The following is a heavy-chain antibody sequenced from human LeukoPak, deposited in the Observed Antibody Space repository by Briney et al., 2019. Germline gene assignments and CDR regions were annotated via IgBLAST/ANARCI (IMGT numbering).Heavy chain of an antibody. CDR3: ARARYSSGSSALFADY. Sequence: GGSLRLSCAASGFTFSSCSMNWVRQAPGKGLEWVSYISSSSSTIYYADSVKGRFTISRDNAKNSLYLQMNSLRDEDTAVYYCARARYSSGSSALFADYWGQGTLVTVSS. D-gene: IGHD6-19*01. J-gene: IGHJ4*02. V-gene: IGHV3-48*02. CDR2: ISSSSSTI. CDR1: GFTFSSCS.